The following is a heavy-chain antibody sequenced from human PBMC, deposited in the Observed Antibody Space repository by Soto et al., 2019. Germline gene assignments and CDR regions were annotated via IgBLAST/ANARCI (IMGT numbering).Heavy chain of an antibody. V-gene: IGHV1-69*13. J-gene: IGHJ4*02. Sequence: ASVKVYCKASGGTFSSYAISWVRQAPGQGLEWMGGIIPIFGTANYAQKFQGRVTITADESTSTAYMELSSLRSEDTAVYYCARDGGGRAVAGSPFDYWGQGTLVTVSS. CDR3: ARDGGGRAVAGSPFDY. D-gene: IGHD6-19*01. CDR1: GGTFSSYA. CDR2: IIPIFGTA.